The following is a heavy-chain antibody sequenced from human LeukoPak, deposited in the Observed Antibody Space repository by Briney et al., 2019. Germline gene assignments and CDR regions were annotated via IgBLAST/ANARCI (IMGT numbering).Heavy chain of an antibody. D-gene: IGHD6-19*01. CDR1: GFTFSSYA. Sequence: PGGSLRLSCAASGFTFSSYAMHWVRQAPGKGLEWVAVISYDGSNKYYADSVKGRFTISRDNSKNTLYLQMNNLRAEDTAVYYCARARRIAVAGQGGYFQHWGQGTLVTVSS. V-gene: IGHV3-30*04. CDR3: ARARRIAVAGQGGYFQH. CDR2: ISYDGSNK. J-gene: IGHJ1*01.